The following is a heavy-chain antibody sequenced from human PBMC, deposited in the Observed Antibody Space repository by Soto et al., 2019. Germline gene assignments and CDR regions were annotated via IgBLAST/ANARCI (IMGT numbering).Heavy chain of an antibody. CDR1: GFTFSSYA. J-gene: IGHJ3*02. D-gene: IGHD2-21*01. CDR3: AKGGDCGGDCYANAFDI. V-gene: IGHV3-23*01. CDR2: ISGSGGST. Sequence: EVQLLESGGGLVQPGGSLRLSCAASGFTFSSYAMSWVRQAPGKGLEWVSAISGSGGSTYYADSVKGRFTISRDNSKNKLYLKMNSLRAEDTAVYYCAKGGDCGGDCYANAFDIWGQGTMVTVSS.